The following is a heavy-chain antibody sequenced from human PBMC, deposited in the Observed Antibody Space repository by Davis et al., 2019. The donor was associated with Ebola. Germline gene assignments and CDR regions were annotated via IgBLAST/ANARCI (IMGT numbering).Heavy chain of an antibody. V-gene: IGHV3-33*08. Sequence: PGGSLRLSCVASGFAFSSYGMHWVRKAPGKGLEWVAVIWSDGLNHYYTNFVKGRFAISRDNSKNMVYLQMDSVTAEDTAVYHCARGIVGLRIPNGKYIYMDAWGKGTTVIVS. CDR1: GFAFSSYG. J-gene: IGHJ6*03. CDR3: ARGIVGLRIPNGKYIYMDA. D-gene: IGHD1-26*01. CDR2: IWSDGLNH.